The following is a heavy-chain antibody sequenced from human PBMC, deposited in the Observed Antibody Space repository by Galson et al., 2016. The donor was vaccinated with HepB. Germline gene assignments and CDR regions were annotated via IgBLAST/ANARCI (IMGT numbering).Heavy chain of an antibody. CDR3: GKDWGSLWESSGKGMDV. Sequence: LRLSCAASGFTFDDYTMHWVRQPPGKGLEWISLISWDGRSPFYTDSVEGRFTISRDNRKNTLYLQMNSLTIDDTALYYCGKDWGSLWESSGKGMDVWGQGTTVIVSS. D-gene: IGHD3-10*01. CDR1: GFTFDDYT. J-gene: IGHJ6*02. V-gene: IGHV3-43*01. CDR2: ISWDGRSP.